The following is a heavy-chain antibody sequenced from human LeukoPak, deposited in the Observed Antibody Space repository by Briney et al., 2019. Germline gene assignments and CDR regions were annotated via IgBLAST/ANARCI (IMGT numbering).Heavy chain of an antibody. J-gene: IGHJ4*02. Sequence: SVKVSCKASGGTFSSYAISWVRQAPEQGLEWMGRIIPILGIANYAQKFQGRVTITADKSTSTAYMELSSLRSEDTAVYYCASLLTYYDSSGPDYWGQGTLVTVSS. CDR1: GGTFSSYA. V-gene: IGHV1-69*04. D-gene: IGHD3-22*01. CDR3: ASLLTYYDSSGPDY. CDR2: IIPILGIA.